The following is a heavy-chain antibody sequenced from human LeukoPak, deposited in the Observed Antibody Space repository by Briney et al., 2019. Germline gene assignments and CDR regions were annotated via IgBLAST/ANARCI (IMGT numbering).Heavy chain of an antibody. V-gene: IGHV4-30-2*01. CDR1: GGSISSGGYS. D-gene: IGHD3-10*01. J-gene: IGHJ4*02. CDR3: ATFLWFGELLFDY. Sequence: SETLSLTCAVSGGSISSGGYSWSWIRQPPGKGLEWIGYIYHSGSTYYNPSLKSRVTISVDRSKNQFSLKLSSVTAADTAVYYCATFLWFGELLFDYWGQGTLVTVSS. CDR2: IYHSGST.